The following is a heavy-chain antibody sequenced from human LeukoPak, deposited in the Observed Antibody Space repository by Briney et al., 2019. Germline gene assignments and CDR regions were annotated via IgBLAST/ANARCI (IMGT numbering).Heavy chain of an antibody. CDR2: VSPVSDYT. CDR3: ARVTVGTTNRFDY. CDR1: GSTFSDYY. D-gene: IGHD1-26*01. Sequence: GGSLRLSCAASGSTFSDYYMAWIRKAPGKGLECVSYVSPVSDYTNYPDSVKGRLTISRDNAKNSLYLQVNALRAEHTAVYDCARVTVGTTNRFDYWGRGTRVSVSS. J-gene: IGHJ4*02. V-gene: IGHV3-11*05.